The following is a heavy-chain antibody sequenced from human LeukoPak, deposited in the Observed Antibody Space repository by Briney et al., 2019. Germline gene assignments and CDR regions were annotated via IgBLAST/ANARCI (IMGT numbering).Heavy chain of an antibody. D-gene: IGHD2-15*01. CDR1: GFTFSSYA. V-gene: IGHV3-23*01. J-gene: IGHJ4*02. CDR3: AKDPRAYCSSGSCYFDS. CDR2: ISSNGGYT. Sequence: GGSLRLSCAASGFTFSSYAMTWVRQAPGKGLEWVSGISSNGGYTYYADSVRGRFTISRDNSKSTLYLQMNSLRVEDTAIFYCAKDPRAYCSSGSCYFDSWGQGTLVNVSS.